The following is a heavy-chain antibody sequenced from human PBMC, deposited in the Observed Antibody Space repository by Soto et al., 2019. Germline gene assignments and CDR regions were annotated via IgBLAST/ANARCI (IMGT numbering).Heavy chain of an antibody. CDR2: ISSSSYI. D-gene: IGHD4-17*01. CDR3: ASDMTTVTHDFDY. CDR1: GFTFSSYS. Sequence: GGSLRLSCAASGFTFSSYSMNWVRQAPGKGLEWVSSISSSSYIYYADSVKGRFTISRDNAKNSLYLQMNSLRAEDTAVYYCASDMTTVTHDFDYWGQGTLVTVSS. V-gene: IGHV3-21*01. J-gene: IGHJ4*02.